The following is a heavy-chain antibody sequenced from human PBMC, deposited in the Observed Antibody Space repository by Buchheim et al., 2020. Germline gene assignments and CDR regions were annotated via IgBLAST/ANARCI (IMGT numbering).Heavy chain of an antibody. CDR1: GGSFSGYY. D-gene: IGHD3-3*01. CDR2: INHSGST. V-gene: IGHV4-34*01. CDR3: ARFRKGFGSGLYYYYYMDV. J-gene: IGHJ6*03. Sequence: QVQLQQWGAGLLKPSETLSLTCAVYGGSFSGYYWSWIRQPPGKGLEWIGEINHSGSTNYNPSLKSRVTISVDTSKNQFSLKLSSVTAAETTMYYCARFRKGFGSGLYYYYYMDVWGKGTT.